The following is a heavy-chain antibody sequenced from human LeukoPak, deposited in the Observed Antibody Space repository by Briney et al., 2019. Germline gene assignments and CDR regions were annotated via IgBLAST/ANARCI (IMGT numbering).Heavy chain of an antibody. D-gene: IGHD3-9*01. J-gene: IGHJ6*02. CDR2: ISNSGGST. CDR1: GFTFSGYA. CDR3: ARVDYDILTGEDYYGMDV. Sequence: GGSLRLSCSASGFTFSGYAMLWVRQAPGKGLECVSAISNSGGSTYYADSVKGRFTISRDNSDNTLYLQMSSLRAEDTAVYYCARVDYDILTGEDYYGMDVWGQGTTVTVSS. V-gene: IGHV3-64D*09.